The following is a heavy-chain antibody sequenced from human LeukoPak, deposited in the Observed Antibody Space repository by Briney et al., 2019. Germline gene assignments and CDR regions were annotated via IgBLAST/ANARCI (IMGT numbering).Heavy chain of an antibody. Sequence: GGSLRLSCAASGFTFSDFYMSWIRQAPGKGLEWVSYITSGGRAIYYADSVQGRFTISRDNARNSLYLQMSGLRAEDTAVYYCASDIVATSGDFWGQGTLVTVSS. CDR3: ASDIVATSGDF. CDR1: GFTFSDFY. CDR2: ITSGGRAI. D-gene: IGHD5-12*01. V-gene: IGHV3-11*01. J-gene: IGHJ4*02.